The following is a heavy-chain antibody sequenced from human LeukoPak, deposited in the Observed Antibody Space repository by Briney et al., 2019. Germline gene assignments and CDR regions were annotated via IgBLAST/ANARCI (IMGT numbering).Heavy chain of an antibody. CDR2: IYYSGGT. D-gene: IGHD3-3*01. CDR1: GGSISSYY. CDR3: ARGGYYTLEYYYYMDI. Sequence: SETLSLTCTVSGGSISSYYWSWIRQPPGKGLEWIGYIYYSGGTNYNPSLKSRVTIAVDTSKNQFSLKVNSVTAADTAVYYCARGGYYTLEYYYYMDIWGKGTTVTVSS. J-gene: IGHJ6*03. V-gene: IGHV4-59*01.